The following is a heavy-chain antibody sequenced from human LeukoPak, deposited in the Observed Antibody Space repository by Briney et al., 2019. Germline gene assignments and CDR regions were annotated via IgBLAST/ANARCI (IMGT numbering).Heavy chain of an antibody. J-gene: IGHJ6*02. CDR1: GYTFTSYY. CDR2: INPSGGST. D-gene: IGHD3-22*01. V-gene: IGHV1-46*01. CDR3: AREATYYYDSSGLPPPSYYYYGMDV. Sequence: ASVKVSCKASGYTFTSYYMHWVRQAPGQGLEWMGIINPSGGSTSYAQKFQGRVTMTRDTSTSTAYMELRSLRSDDTAVYYCAREATYYYDSSGLPPPSYYYYGMDVWGQGTTVTVSS.